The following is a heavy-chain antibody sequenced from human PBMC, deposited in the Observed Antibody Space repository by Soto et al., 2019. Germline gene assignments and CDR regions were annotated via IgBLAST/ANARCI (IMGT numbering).Heavy chain of an antibody. CDR1: GGSVSSAKW. CDR2: IHSFGST. J-gene: IGHJ5*02. Sequence: VQLQESGPGLVKPSGTLSLTCDVSGGSVSSAKWWSWVRQPPGKGREWIGEIHSFGSTNYNPSLKSRITILLDKPKNQFSVKLTSVTAADTAVYLCVGKWLAGYGAFDPWGQGTLVTVSS. D-gene: IGHD6-19*01. V-gene: IGHV4-4*02. CDR3: VGKWLAGYGAFDP.